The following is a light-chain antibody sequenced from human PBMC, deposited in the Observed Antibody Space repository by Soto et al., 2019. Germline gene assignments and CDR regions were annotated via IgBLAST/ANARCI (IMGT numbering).Light chain of an antibody. V-gene: IGKV3-15*01. Sequence: EIVMTQSPATLSVSPGERATLSCRASQSVSSNLAWYQQKPGQTPRLLIYGASTRATDIPARFSGSGSGTEFTLTISSLQSGDFAVYYCQQYHNWPPGTFGQGTKVEIK. CDR1: QSVSSN. J-gene: IGKJ1*01. CDR3: QQYHNWPPGT. CDR2: GAS.